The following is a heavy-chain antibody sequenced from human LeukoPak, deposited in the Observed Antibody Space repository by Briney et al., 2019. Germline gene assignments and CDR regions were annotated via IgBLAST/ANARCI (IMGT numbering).Heavy chain of an antibody. Sequence: ASVKVSCKASGYTFTGYYMHWVRQAPGQGLEWMGWINPNSGGTNYAQKFQGRVTMTRDTSISAAYMELSRLRSDDTAVYYCARLSWGSGRHMDVWGKGTTVTVSS. J-gene: IGHJ6*03. V-gene: IGHV1-2*02. CDR2: INPNSGGT. CDR3: ARLSWGSGRHMDV. D-gene: IGHD3-10*01. CDR1: GYTFTGYY.